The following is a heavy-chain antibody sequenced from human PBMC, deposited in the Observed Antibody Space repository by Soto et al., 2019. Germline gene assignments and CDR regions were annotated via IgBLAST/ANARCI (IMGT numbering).Heavy chain of an antibody. CDR3: VRGAQYGDYVFEY. D-gene: IGHD4-17*01. CDR2: IYHTGST. V-gene: IGHV4-59*01. J-gene: IGHJ4*02. CDR1: GALISSYF. Sequence: SEALSLTCTVSGALISSYFWSWIRQTPGKALEWIGYIYHTGSTKNNPSLKSRVTISMDTSRNQFSLKLNSMTAADTAVYYCVRGAQYGDYVFEYSGQGILDIVSS.